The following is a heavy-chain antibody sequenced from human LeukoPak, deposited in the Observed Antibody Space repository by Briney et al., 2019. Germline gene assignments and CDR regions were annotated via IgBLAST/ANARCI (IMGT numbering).Heavy chain of an antibody. CDR3: ARGALEDYCSGGSCYSSNFDY. V-gene: IGHV6-1*01. CDR1: GDSVSSNSAA. J-gene: IGHJ4*02. D-gene: IGHD2-15*01. CDR2: TYYRSKWYN. Sequence: SQTLSLTCAISGDSVSSNSAAWNWIRQSPSRGLEWLGRTYYRSKWYNDYAVSVKSRITINPDTSKNQFSLQLNSVTPEDTAVYYCARGALEDYCSGGSCYSSNFDYWGQGTLVTVSS.